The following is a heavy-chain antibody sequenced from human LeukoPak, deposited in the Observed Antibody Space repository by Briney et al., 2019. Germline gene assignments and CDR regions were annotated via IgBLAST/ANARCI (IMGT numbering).Heavy chain of an antibody. V-gene: IGHV3-23*01. Sequence: GGSLRLSCAASGFTFSSYAMSWVRQAPGKGLEWVSAISGSGGSTYYADSVKGRFTISRDNSKNTLCLQMNSLRAEDTAVYYCAKGGYCSGGSCYPPSPYYGMDVWGQGTTVTVSS. CDR2: ISGSGGST. CDR3: AKGGYCSGGSCYPPSPYYGMDV. J-gene: IGHJ6*02. CDR1: GFTFSSYA. D-gene: IGHD2-15*01.